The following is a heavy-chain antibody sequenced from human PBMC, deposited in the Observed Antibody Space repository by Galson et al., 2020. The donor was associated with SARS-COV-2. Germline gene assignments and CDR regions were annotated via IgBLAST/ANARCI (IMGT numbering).Heavy chain of an antibody. D-gene: IGHD6-19*01. V-gene: IGHV4-31*03. CDR3: ARDMGSSGGWSYFFDS. CDR2: SSYSGST. CDR1: GGSIGSGGYY. J-gene: IGHJ4*02. Sequence: SETLSLTCTVSGGSIGSGGYYWTWIRQHPGKGLEWIGYSSYSGSTYYNPSLKSRVTISVDTSKNQFSLNLNSVTAADTAVYYCARDMGSSGGWSYFFDSWGQGALVTVSS.